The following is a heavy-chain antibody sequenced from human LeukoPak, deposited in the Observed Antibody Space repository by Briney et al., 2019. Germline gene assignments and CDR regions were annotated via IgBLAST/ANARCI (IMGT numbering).Heavy chain of an antibody. Sequence: GSSVKVSCKASGGTFSSYAISWVRQAPGQGLEWMGGIIPIFGTANYAQKFQGRVTITADESTSTAYMELSSLRSEDTAVYYCARACSSTSCSYYDSSGYGYFDYWGQGTLVTVSS. J-gene: IGHJ4*02. D-gene: IGHD3-22*01. CDR3: ARACSSTSCSYYDSSGYGYFDY. V-gene: IGHV1-69*01. CDR1: GGTFSSYA. CDR2: IIPIFGTA.